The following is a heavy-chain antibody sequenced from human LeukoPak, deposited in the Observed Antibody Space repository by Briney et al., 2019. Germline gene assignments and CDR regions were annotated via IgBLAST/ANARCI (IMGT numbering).Heavy chain of an antibody. Sequence: GGSLRLSCAASGFSFSSSWMLWVGQTPGKGLVWLSRISPDGSSTSYADSVKGRFTVSRDIARNTLSLQMNSLRAEDSAVYYCARLQGITPQPMTEGFYIWGQGTMVTVSS. CDR2: ISPDGSST. D-gene: IGHD3-16*01. V-gene: IGHV3-74*01. CDR1: GFSFSSSW. CDR3: ARLQGITPQPMTEGFYI. J-gene: IGHJ3*02.